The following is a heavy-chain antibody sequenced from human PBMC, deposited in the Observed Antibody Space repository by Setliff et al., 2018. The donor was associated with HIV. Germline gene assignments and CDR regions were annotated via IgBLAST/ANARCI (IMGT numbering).Heavy chain of an antibody. CDR3: ARRLASPLASIRGSKIEGRFDP. CDR1: GFTFSSYW. V-gene: IGHV3-7*03. Sequence: LRLSCAASGFTFSSYWMSWVRQAPGKGLEWVANIKEDGTEKYYMDSVKGRFTVSRDNAKNSLYLQMSSLRVEDSAVYYCARRLASPLASIRGSKIEGRFDPWGRGTQVTVSS. CDR2: IKEDGTEK. D-gene: IGHD5-12*01. J-gene: IGHJ5*02.